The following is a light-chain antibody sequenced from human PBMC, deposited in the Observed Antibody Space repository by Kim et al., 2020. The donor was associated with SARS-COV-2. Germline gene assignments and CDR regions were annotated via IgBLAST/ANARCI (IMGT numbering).Light chain of an antibody. CDR3: QQYGSSPDLT. V-gene: IGKV3-20*01. CDR1: QSVTSNY. J-gene: IGKJ4*01. Sequence: PGERATLSCRASQSVTSNYLAWYQQKPGQAPRLLIYAASNRASGIPDRFGGSGSGTDFTLTINRLEPEDFAMYYCQQYGSSPDLTFAGGTKVDIK. CDR2: AAS.